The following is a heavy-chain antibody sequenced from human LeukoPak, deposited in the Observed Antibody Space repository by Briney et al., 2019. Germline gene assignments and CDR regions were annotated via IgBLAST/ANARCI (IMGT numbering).Heavy chain of an antibody. J-gene: IGHJ4*02. CDR3: ARSWDARLNFDY. V-gene: IGHV3-66*02. CDR1: GFTISRNY. CDR2: IYSGGTT. D-gene: IGHD1-26*01. Sequence: GGSLRLSCAASGFTISRNYMNWVRQAPGKGPEWVAAIYSGGTTYYADSVKGRFTISRDNSKNTLYLQMDSLRVEDTAVYYCARSWDARLNFDYWGQGTLVTVSS.